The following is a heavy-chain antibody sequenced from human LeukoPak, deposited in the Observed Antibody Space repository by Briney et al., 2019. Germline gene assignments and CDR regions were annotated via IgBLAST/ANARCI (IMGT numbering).Heavy chain of an antibody. J-gene: IGHJ4*02. Sequence: GSVKVSCKASGYTFTGYYMHWVRQAPGQGLEWMGWINPNSGGTNYAQKFQGWVTMTRDTSISTAYMELSRLRSDDTAVYYCARFEEAAAGTYFDYWGQGTLVTVSS. CDR1: GYTFTGYY. CDR2: INPNSGGT. D-gene: IGHD6-13*01. V-gene: IGHV1-2*04. CDR3: ARFEEAAAGTYFDY.